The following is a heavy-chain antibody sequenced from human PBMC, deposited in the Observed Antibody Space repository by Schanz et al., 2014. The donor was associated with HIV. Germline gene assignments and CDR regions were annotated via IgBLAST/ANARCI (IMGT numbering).Heavy chain of an antibody. J-gene: IGHJ6*02. CDR1: GLTFSSYG. V-gene: IGHV3-33*08. CDR2: MWSDGSNK. Sequence: QVQLVESGGGVVQPGRSLRLSCAGSGLTFSSYGMHWVRQAPGKGLEWAASMWSDGSNKYYADSVRGRFTISRDNSKDTLYLEMNSLREDDTAVYSCARDLTGYFTMDAWGQGTTVTVYS. D-gene: IGHD5-18*01. CDR3: ARDLTGYFTMDA.